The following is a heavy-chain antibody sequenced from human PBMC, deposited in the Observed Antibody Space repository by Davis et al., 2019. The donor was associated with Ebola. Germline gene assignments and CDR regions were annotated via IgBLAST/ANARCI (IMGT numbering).Heavy chain of an antibody. CDR1: GFTFSNAW. CDR2: IKSKTDGGTT. CDR3: TTEINWNDAFDI. Sequence: PGGSLRLSCAASGFTFSNAWMSWVRQAPGQGLEWVGRIKSKTDGGTTDYAAPVKGRFTISRDASKTTLYLQMNSLKTEDTAVYYCTTEINWNDAFDIWGQGTMVTVSS. D-gene: IGHD1-20*01. V-gene: IGHV3-15*01. J-gene: IGHJ3*02.